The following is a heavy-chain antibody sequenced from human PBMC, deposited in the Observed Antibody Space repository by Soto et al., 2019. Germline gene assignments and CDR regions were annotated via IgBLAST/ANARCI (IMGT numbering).Heavy chain of an antibody. Sequence: SQTLSLTCAISGDSVSSNTASWNWIRQSPSRGLEWLGRTYFRSKWYNDYAVSVKSRIIINPDTSNSQFSLQLNSVTPEDTAVYFCAKGDNLGPKTGYAFDPWGQGIMVTVSS. CDR2: TYFRSKWYN. CDR1: GDSVSSNTAS. J-gene: IGHJ5*02. V-gene: IGHV6-1*01. D-gene: IGHD5-12*01. CDR3: AKGDNLGPKTGYAFDP.